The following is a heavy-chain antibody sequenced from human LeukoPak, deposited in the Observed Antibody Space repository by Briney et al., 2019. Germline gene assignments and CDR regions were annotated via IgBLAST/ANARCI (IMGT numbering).Heavy chain of an antibody. CDR1: EFSVGSNY. CDR2: IYSGGST. J-gene: IGHJ4*02. V-gene: IGHV3-66*01. Sequence: GGSLRLSCAASEFSVGSNYMTWVRQAPGKGLEWVSLIYSGGSTYYADSVKGRFTISRDNSKNTLYLQMNSLRAEDTAVYYCARDIWFGELFRAYLDYWGQGTLVTVSS. CDR3: ARDIWFGELFRAYLDY. D-gene: IGHD3-10*01.